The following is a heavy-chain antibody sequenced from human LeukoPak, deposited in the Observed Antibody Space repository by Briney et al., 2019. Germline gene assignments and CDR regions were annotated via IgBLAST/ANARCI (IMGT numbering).Heavy chain of an antibody. V-gene: IGHV4-31*03. Sequence: SETLSLTCTVSGGSISSGGYYWSWIRQHPGKGLEWIGYIYYSGSTYYNPSLKSRVTILVDTSKNQFSLKLSSVTAADTAVYYCARALRYFDWLPDYWGQGTLVTVSS. D-gene: IGHD3-9*01. J-gene: IGHJ4*02. CDR3: ARALRYFDWLPDY. CDR2: IYYSGST. CDR1: GGSISSGGYY.